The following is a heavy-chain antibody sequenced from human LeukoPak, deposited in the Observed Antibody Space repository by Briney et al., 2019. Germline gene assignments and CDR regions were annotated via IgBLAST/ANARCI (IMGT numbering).Heavy chain of an antibody. Sequence: ASVKVSCKVSGDTLSDLSMYWVRQAPGKGLEWMGGFDPEGGETIYAQKFRGRVTMTEDTSTDTAYMELSSLRSEDTAIYYCATVCPSGDYPFDYWGQGTLVTVSS. CDR3: ATVCPSGDYPFDY. D-gene: IGHD4-17*01. CDR2: FDPEGGET. J-gene: IGHJ4*02. CDR1: GDTLSDLS. V-gene: IGHV1-24*01.